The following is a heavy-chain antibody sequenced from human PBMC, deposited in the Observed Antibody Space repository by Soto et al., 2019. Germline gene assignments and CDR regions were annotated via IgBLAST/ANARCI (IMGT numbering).Heavy chain of an antibody. V-gene: IGHV4-59*01. CDR1: GDSITSFF. CDR3: ARVNQLAPKRNAFDI. J-gene: IGHJ3*02. D-gene: IGHD2-2*01. Sequence: QVQLQESGPGLVKPSETLSLTCTVSGDSITSFFWSGVRQPPGKGLEWIGYVHYSGSTNYNPSLKSRLTMSVDTSKNHFSLRLDSVTAADTAVYYCARVNQLAPKRNAFDIWGQGTMVTVSS. CDR2: VHYSGST.